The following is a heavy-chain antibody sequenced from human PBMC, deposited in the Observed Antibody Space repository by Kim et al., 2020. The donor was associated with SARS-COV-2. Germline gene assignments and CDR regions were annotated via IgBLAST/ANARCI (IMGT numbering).Heavy chain of an antibody. CDR1: GFTFGDYA. V-gene: IGHV3-49*04. D-gene: IGHD5-12*01. J-gene: IGHJ6*03. CDR3: TRAHNIGMWAYYYYYYRHV. CDR2: IRSKAYGGTT. Sequence: GGSLRLSCTASGFTFGDYAMSWVRQAPGKGLEWVGFIRSKAYGGTTEYAASVKGRFTISRDDSKSIAYLQMNSLKTEDTAVYYCTRAHNIGMWAYYYYYYRHVWGRGTAVPVSS.